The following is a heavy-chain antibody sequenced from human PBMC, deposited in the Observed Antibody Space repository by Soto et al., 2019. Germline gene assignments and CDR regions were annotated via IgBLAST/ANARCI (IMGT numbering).Heavy chain of an antibody. J-gene: IGHJ4*02. V-gene: IGHV4-39*01. CDR1: GGSISSSSYY. CDR3: VRRRVFLDY. CDR2: IYYSGST. Sequence: SETLSLTCTVSGGSISSSSYYWGWIRQPPGKGLEWIGNIYYSGSTYYNPSLKSRVTISVDTSKNQFSLKLSSVTAADTAVYYCVRRRVFLDYWGQGTLVTVSS.